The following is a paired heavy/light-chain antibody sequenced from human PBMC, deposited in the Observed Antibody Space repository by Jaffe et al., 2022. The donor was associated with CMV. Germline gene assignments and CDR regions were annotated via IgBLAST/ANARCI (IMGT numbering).Light chain of an antibody. Sequence: QSALTQPASVSGSLGQSTTMSCTGTSSDVRDYDYVSWYQHLPGKAPKLIIYDVSVRPSGVSNRFSGSKSGNTASLTISGLRTEDEADYYCSIYISNSPPVLFGGGTKLTV. J-gene: IGLJ2*01. CDR1: SSDVRDYDY. CDR2: DVS. V-gene: IGLV2-14*03. CDR3: SIYISNSPPVL.
Heavy chain of an antibody. CDR1: GFDFARYW. J-gene: IGHJ6*03. Sequence: EVQLVQSGAEVKRAGESLKISCKTSGFDFARYWIGWVRQVPGKGLEWMGIVYPADSDTRYSPSFQGQATISANRSTNTAYLQWSSLKASDTAIYYCARHYPKGSLQNMDVWGTGTTVTVSS. CDR3: ARHYPKGSLQNMDV. V-gene: IGHV5-51*01. CDR2: VYPADSDT. D-gene: IGHD3-16*02.